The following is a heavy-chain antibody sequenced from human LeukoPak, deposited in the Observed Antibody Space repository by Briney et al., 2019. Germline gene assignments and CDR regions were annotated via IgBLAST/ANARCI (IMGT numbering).Heavy chain of an antibody. V-gene: IGHV1-69*02. CDR1: GCTFSSYT. D-gene: IGHD5-24*01. CDR3: ARGDGYSFDY. Sequence: SVTVSCKASGCTFSSYTISWVRQAPGQGLEWMGRIIPILGIANYAQKFQGRVTITADKSTSTAYMELSSLRSEDTAVYYCARGDGYSFDYWGQGTLVTVSS. J-gene: IGHJ4*02. CDR2: IIPILGIA.